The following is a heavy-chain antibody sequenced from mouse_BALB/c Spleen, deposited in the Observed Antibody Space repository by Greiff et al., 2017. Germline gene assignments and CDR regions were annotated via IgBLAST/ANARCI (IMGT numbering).Heavy chain of an antibody. V-gene: IGHV5-4*02. J-gene: IGHJ3*01. CDR3: AREGYDGSWFAY. CDR1: GFTFSDYY. Sequence: EVNVVESGGGLVKPGGSLKLSCAASGFTFSDYYMYWVRQTPEKRLEWVATISDGGSYTYYPDSVKGRFTISRDNAKNNLYLQMSSLKSEDTAMYYCAREGYDGSWFAYWGQGTLVTVSA. CDR2: ISDGGSYT. D-gene: IGHD2-14*01.